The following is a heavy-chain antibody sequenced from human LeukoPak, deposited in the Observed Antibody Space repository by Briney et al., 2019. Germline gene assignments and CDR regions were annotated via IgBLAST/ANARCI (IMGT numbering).Heavy chain of an antibody. D-gene: IGHD2-2*01. CDR2: IKSNAAGGTT. J-gene: IGHJ6*03. Sequence: PGGSLRLSCAASGFPFSNAWMSWVRQAPGKGLEWVGRIKSNAAGGTTDYAALVKGRFTLSRDDSRDTVYLQMNSLKTEDTAVYYCTTDDCSSTACSSSYYYYMDVWGKGTTVTVSS. CDR1: GFPFSNAW. V-gene: IGHV3-15*01. CDR3: TTDDCSSTACSSSYYYYMDV.